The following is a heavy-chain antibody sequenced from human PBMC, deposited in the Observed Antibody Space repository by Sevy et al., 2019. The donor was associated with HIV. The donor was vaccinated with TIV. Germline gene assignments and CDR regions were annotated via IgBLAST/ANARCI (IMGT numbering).Heavy chain of an antibody. J-gene: IGHJ4*02. D-gene: IGHD4-17*01. Sequence: GGSLRLSCAASGFTFSSYGMHWVRQAPGKGLEWVAVIWYDGSNKYYADSVKGRFTISRDNSKKTLYLQMNSLRAEDTAVYYCARDGDYGDYVSYFDYWGQGTLVTVSS. CDR1: GFTFSSYG. V-gene: IGHV3-33*01. CDR2: IWYDGSNK. CDR3: ARDGDYGDYVSYFDY.